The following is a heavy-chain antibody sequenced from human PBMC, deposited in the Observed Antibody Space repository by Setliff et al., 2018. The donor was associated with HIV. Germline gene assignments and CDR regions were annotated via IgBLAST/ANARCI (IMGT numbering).Heavy chain of an antibody. V-gene: IGHV4-39*01. D-gene: IGHD1-26*01. CDR3: ARHRDGGTYPLDY. J-gene: IGHJ4*02. Sequence: SETLSLTCTVSGDSISSNNYYWGWIRQPPGKGPEWIGSIFYSETVYYGGNTRYNPSLKSRVTISLDTSKNRFSLQLTSVTAADTAVYYCARHRDGGTYPLDYWGQGTLVTVSS. CDR2: IFYSETVYYGGNT. CDR1: GDSISSNNYY.